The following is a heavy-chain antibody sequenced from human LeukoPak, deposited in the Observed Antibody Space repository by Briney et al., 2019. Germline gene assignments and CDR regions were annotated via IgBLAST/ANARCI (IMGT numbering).Heavy chain of an antibody. CDR2: IYAGDSDT. J-gene: IGHJ3*02. CDR1: GYSFTSYW. Sequence: GEPREISCQRSGYSFTSYWIGWVRQLPGKGLEWMRIIYAGDSDTRYSPSCQGQVTISADKSSSTGYLQWSSLKSSDTAIYSWARPYGAPTDAFGIWGQGTMVTVSS. V-gene: IGHV5-51*01. CDR3: ARPYGAPTDAFGI. D-gene: IGHD4-17*01.